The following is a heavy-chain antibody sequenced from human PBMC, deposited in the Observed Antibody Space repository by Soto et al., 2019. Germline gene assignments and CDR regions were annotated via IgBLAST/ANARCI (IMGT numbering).Heavy chain of an antibody. Sequence: PGGSLRLSCAASAFTFSTYAMHWVRQAPSKGLEWLAIISSDGSNAYYGDSVKGRFTISRDNSRNTLYLQMNTLRPHDTALYFCARGAPAYRRVWSGSPHLDYWGPGTLVSVAS. J-gene: IGHJ4*02. CDR3: ARGAPAYRRVWSGSPHLDY. CDR2: ISSDGSNA. V-gene: IGHV3-30-3*01. D-gene: IGHD6-19*01. CDR1: AFTFSTYA.